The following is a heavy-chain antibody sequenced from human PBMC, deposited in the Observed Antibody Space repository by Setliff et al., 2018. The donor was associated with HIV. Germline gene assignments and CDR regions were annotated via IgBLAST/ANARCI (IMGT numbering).Heavy chain of an antibody. V-gene: IGHV4-61*02. J-gene: IGHJ6*02. Sequence: SETLSLTCTVSGGSITSADYYWTWIRQPAGKGLEWIGRFYVPGTTNYGPSFKSRLTIWVDMSKSQFSLKLTSVTAADTAVYYCARRKGGYCLDVWGQGTTVTVSS. CDR1: GGSITSADYY. D-gene: IGHD3-16*01. CDR3: ARRKGGYCLDV. CDR2: FYVPGTT.